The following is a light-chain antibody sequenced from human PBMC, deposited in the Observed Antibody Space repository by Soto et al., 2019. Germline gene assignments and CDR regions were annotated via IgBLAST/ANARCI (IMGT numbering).Light chain of an antibody. CDR2: GAS. J-gene: IGKJ1*01. CDR1: QSVSSNY. V-gene: IGKV3-20*01. Sequence: EIVLTQSPGTLSLSPGERATLSCRGSQSVSSNYLAWYQQSPGQAPGLLIYGASSRATGIPDRFSGGGSGTDFTLTISRLEPEDFAVYYCQQYGSSPWTFGQGTKVEIK. CDR3: QQYGSSPWT.